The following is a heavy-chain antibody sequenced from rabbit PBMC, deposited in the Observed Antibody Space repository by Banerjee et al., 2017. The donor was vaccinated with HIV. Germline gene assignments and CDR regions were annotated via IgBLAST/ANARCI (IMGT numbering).Heavy chain of an antibody. CDR2: IYAGSSAFT. CDR3: ASDVSSGGNYSL. J-gene: IGHJ6*01. Sequence: QSLEESGGDLVKPGASLTLTCTASGFSFSSSYYMCWVRQAPGKGLEWIGCIYAGSSAFTYYASWAKGRFTISRTSSTTVTLQMTSLTAADTATYFCASDVSSGGNYSLWGPGTLVTVS. D-gene: IGHD1-1*01. V-gene: IGHV1S40*01. CDR1: GFSFSSSYY.